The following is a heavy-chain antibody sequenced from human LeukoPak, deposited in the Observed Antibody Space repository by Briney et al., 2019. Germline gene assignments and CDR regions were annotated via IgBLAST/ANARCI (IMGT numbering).Heavy chain of an antibody. V-gene: IGHV3-23*01. Sequence: PGGSLRLSCAASGFTFSSYSMNWVRQAPGKGLEWVSAISGSGGSTYYADSVKGRFTISRDNSKNTLYLQVNSLRAEDTAVYYCAKGSYYDSSGYPTSADYWGQGTLATVSS. CDR1: GFTFSSYS. J-gene: IGHJ4*02. CDR3: AKGSYYDSSGYPTSADY. CDR2: ISGSGGST. D-gene: IGHD3-22*01.